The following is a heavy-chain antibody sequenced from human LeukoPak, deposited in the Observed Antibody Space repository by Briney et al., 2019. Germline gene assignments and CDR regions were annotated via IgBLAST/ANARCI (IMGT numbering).Heavy chain of an antibody. J-gene: IGHJ4*02. CDR1: GGTFSSYA. CDR3: ARDNRIGGLNRYFDY. D-gene: IGHD3-16*01. V-gene: IGHV1-69*04. CDR2: IIPILGIA. Sequence: GASVKVSCKASGGTFSSYAISWVRQAPGQGLEWMGRIIPILGIANYAQKFQGRVTITADKSTSTAYMELSSLRSEDTAVYYCARDNRIGGLNRYFDYWGQGTLVTVSS.